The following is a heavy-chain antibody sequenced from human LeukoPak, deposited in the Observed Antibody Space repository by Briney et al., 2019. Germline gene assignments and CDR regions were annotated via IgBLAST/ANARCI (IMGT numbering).Heavy chain of an antibody. D-gene: IGHD2/OR15-2a*01. Sequence: SETLSLTCTVSGYSISSGHYWAWIRQSPEKGLECIATMFHSGSTYYNPSLKSRVTISVDKSKNQFSLKLNSVTAADTALYYCASFYATTAFDIWGQGTMVTVSS. CDR1: GYSISSGHY. CDR2: MFHSGST. CDR3: ASFYATTAFDI. J-gene: IGHJ3*02. V-gene: IGHV4-38-2*02.